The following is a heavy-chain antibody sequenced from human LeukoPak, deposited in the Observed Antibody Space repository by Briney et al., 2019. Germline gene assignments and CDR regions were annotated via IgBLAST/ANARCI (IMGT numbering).Heavy chain of an antibody. Sequence: QSGRSLRLSCAASGFTFSSYGMHWVRQAPGKGLEWVAVISYDGSNKYYADSVKGRFTISRDNSKSTPYLQMNSLRAEDTAVYYCAKQMFRGFYYYGMDVWGQGTTVTVSS. J-gene: IGHJ6*02. V-gene: IGHV3-30*18. D-gene: IGHD3-10*02. CDR1: GFTFSSYG. CDR2: ISYDGSNK. CDR3: AKQMFRGFYYYGMDV.